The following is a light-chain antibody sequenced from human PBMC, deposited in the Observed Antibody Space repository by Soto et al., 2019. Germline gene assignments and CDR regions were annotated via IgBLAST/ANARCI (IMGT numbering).Light chain of an antibody. CDR3: SSYTTSSSYV. J-gene: IGLJ1*01. CDR2: DVY. CDR1: SSDVGGFNY. V-gene: IGLV2-14*01. Sequence: QSVLTQPGSVSGSPGQAITISCTGTSSDVGGFNYVSWYQQHPGKAPKLLIFDVYSRPSGISNRFSGSKSGNTASLTISGLQAEDEADYYCSSYTTSSSYVFGAGTKVTVL.